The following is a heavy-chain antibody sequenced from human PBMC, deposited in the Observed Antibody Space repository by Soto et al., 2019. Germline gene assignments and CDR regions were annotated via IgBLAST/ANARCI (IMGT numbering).Heavy chain of an antibody. J-gene: IGHJ6*02. Sequence: QVQLQESGPGLVKPSETLSLTCTVSGGSISSYYWSWIRQPPGKGLEWIGYIYYSGSTNYNPPLNSRGTIPVDTSKNRFSLRLSSVTAADTAVYYCARVVQPPPDLYYYYGMDVWGPGTTVTVSS. V-gene: IGHV4-59*01. D-gene: IGHD3-3*01. CDR3: ARVVQPPPDLYYYYGMDV. CDR2: IYYSGST. CDR1: GGSISSYY.